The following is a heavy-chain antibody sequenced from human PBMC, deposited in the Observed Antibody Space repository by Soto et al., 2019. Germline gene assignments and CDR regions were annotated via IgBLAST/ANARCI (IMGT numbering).Heavy chain of an antibody. CDR1: GFTFSTYA. Sequence: GGSLRLSCAASGFTFSTYAMHWVRQAPGKGLQWVAVISSDGSNKYNTDSVRGRFTISRDNSNSTLFLQMNSLRPEDTAVYYCARSDRVVPRDDFDIWGQGTLVTVSS. CDR3: ARSDRVVPRDDFDI. J-gene: IGHJ3*02. CDR2: ISSDGSNK. V-gene: IGHV3-30-3*01. D-gene: IGHD5-12*01.